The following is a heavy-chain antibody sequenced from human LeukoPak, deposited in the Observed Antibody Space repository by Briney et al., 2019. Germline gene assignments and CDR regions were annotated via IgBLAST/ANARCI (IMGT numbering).Heavy chain of an antibody. CDR3: AEETVADTFDY. V-gene: IGHV1-2*06. Sequence: ASVKVSCKASGYTFTGYYMHWVRQAHGQGLEWMGRINPNSGGTNYAQKFQGRVTMTRDTSISTAYMELSRLRSDDTAVYYCAEETVADTFDYWGQGTLVTVSS. J-gene: IGHJ4*02. CDR2: INPNSGGT. CDR1: GYTFTGYY. D-gene: IGHD2-15*01.